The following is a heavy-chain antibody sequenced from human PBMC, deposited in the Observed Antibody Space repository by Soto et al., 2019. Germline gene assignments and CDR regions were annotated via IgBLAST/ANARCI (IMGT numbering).Heavy chain of an antibody. Sequence: GGSLRLSCAASGFTFSSYGMHWVRQAPGKGLEWVAVIWYDGSNKYYADSVKGRFTISRDNSKNTLYLQMNSLRAEDTAVYYCARDRSRIAVAGTAFDYWGQGNLVTVSS. CDR3: ARDRSRIAVAGTAFDY. CDR2: IWYDGSNK. J-gene: IGHJ4*02. CDR1: GFTFSSYG. V-gene: IGHV3-33*01. D-gene: IGHD6-19*01.